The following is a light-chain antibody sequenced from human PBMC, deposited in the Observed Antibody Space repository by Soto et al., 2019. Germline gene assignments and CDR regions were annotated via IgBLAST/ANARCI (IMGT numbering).Light chain of an antibody. V-gene: IGKV1-5*03. CDR2: KAS. Sequence: DIQMTQSPSTLSASVGDRVTITCRTSQTVNTWLAWYQQKPGEAPKLLIYKASSLESGVPSRFSGSGSGTEFTLTISRLQPDDFATYYCQHYNNWPRTFGQGTKV. J-gene: IGKJ1*01. CDR1: QTVNTW. CDR3: QHYNNWPRT.